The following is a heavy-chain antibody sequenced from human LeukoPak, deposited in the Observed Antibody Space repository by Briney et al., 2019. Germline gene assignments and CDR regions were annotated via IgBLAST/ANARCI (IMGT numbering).Heavy chain of an antibody. D-gene: IGHD5-12*01. V-gene: IGHV1-3*01. J-gene: IGHJ6*04. CDR2: INAGNGNT. CDR3: ARCIRYSGYDYHYYYGMDV. Sequence: ASVKVSCKASGYTFTSYAMHWVRQAPGQRLEWMGWINAGNGNTKYSQKFQGRVTITRDTSASTAYMELSSLRSEDTAVYYCARCIRYSGYDYHYYYGMDVWGKGTTVTVSS. CDR1: GYTFTSYA.